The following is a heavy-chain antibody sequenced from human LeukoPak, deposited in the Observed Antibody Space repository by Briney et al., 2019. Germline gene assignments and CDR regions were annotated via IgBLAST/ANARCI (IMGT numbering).Heavy chain of an antibody. Sequence: ASVNVSCKAFGYTFTSNYMHWVRQAPGQGPEWMGVISPSGGSTTYAQKFQGRVTLTRDMSTSTDYLELSSLRSVDTAVYYCARDNSVRDEAWWFNPWGQGTLVTVSS. D-gene: IGHD5-24*01. CDR1: GYTFTSNY. CDR3: ARDNSVRDEAWWFNP. V-gene: IGHV1-46*01. CDR2: ISPSGGST. J-gene: IGHJ5*02.